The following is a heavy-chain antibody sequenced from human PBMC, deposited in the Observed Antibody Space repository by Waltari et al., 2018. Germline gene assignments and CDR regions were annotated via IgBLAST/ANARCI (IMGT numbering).Heavy chain of an antibody. J-gene: IGHJ4*02. CDR3: ARSTAGVREANSGWDS. Sequence: QVQLQESGPGLVKPSETLSLTCAVSGGSVISYYWSWIRQSPGKELEWIGYIYFNEYTDYSPSPRRRVTTSVDTSKNLCSLKLLSVTAADTAIYVCARSTAGVREANSGWDSWGQGTLVSVSS. CDR2: IYFNEYT. CDR1: GGSVISYY. D-gene: IGHD3-10*01. V-gene: IGHV4-59*02.